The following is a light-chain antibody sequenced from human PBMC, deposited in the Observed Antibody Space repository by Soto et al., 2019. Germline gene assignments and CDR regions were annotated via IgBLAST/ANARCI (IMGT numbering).Light chain of an antibody. J-gene: IGKJ1*01. V-gene: IGKV3-20*01. CDR3: QQYTRAPLT. CDR1: QSVTDNY. Sequence: EIVLTQSPATLSLSPGERATLSFRASQSVTDNYLAWYQQKPGQAPRLVISGASSRTSGIPDRFSAGGSGTDFTLTISRLEPEDFAVYYCQQYTRAPLTFGQGTKVDIK. CDR2: GAS.